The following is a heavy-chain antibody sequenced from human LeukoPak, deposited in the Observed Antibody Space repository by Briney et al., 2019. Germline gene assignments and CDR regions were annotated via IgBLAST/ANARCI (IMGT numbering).Heavy chain of an antibody. CDR2: IYFSGSS. J-gene: IGHJ4*02. Sequence: SETLSLTCTISGGSINSYYWSWIRQSPGKGLEWIGYIYFSGSSNYNPSLKSRVTMSVDTSKNQFSLNLNSVTAADTAVYYCARHVRSGYNLLDYWGQGTLVTVSS. D-gene: IGHD5-24*01. CDR3: ARHVRSGYNLLDY. V-gene: IGHV4-59*08. CDR1: GGSINSYY.